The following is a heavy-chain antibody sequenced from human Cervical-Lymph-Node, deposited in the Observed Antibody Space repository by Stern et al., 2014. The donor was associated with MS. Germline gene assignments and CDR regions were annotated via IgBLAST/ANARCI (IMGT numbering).Heavy chain of an antibody. Sequence: EVQLVQSGAEVKEPGESLKISCKGSGYNFTTYWVAWVRQVPGKGLAWMGFVYPGDSDSRYSPSFQGRVTISADKSINTAYLQWRSLEASDTAMYYCARHPIRGEPRSTTVTDYYFYGLDVWGQGTTVTVSS. CDR1: GYNFTTYW. CDR2: VYPGDSDS. CDR3: ARHPIRGEPRSTTVTDYYFYGLDV. J-gene: IGHJ6*02. V-gene: IGHV5-51*01. D-gene: IGHD4-17*01.